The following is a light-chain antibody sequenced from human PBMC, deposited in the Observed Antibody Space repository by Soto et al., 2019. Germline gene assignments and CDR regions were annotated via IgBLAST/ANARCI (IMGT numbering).Light chain of an antibody. CDR3: QQYSAYPYT. CDR2: DAS. Sequence: DIQMTQSPSTLSAFVGDTVTITCRASQSISHWLAWYKQRPGRAPKLLIYDASSLESGVPSRFSGSGSGTEFTFTISSLQPDDFATYYCQQYSAYPYTVGQGTKLEIK. J-gene: IGKJ2*01. V-gene: IGKV1-5*01. CDR1: QSISHW.